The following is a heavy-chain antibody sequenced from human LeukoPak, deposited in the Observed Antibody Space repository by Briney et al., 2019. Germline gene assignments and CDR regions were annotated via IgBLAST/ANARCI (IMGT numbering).Heavy chain of an antibody. CDR1: GFTFSSYS. CDR2: ISSSSSYI. J-gene: IGHJ4*02. Sequence: GGSLRLSCAASGFTFSSYSMNWVRQAPGKGLVWVSSISSSSSYIYYADSVKGRFTISRDNAKNSLYLQMNSLRAEDTAVYYCARGGYCSSTSCVAGFDYWGQGTLVTVSS. CDR3: ARGGYCSSTSCVAGFDY. D-gene: IGHD2-2*03. V-gene: IGHV3-21*01.